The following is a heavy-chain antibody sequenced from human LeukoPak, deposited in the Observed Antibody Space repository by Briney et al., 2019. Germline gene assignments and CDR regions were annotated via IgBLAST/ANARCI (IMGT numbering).Heavy chain of an antibody. Sequence: GGSLRLSCAASGFTFDDYGMSWVRQAPGKRLEWVSGINWNGGSTGYADSVKGRFTISRDNAKNSLYLQMNSLRAEDTALYYCARDDGWNARGKGPDYWGQGTLVTVSS. CDR3: ARDDGWNARGKGPDY. V-gene: IGHV3-20*04. D-gene: IGHD1-1*01. CDR2: INWNGGST. J-gene: IGHJ4*02. CDR1: GFTFDDYG.